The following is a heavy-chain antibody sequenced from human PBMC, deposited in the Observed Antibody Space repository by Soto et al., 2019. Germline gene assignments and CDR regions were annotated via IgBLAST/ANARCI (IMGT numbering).Heavy chain of an antibody. CDR2: IHPSGGTS. J-gene: IGHJ4*02. CDR1: GYTFAPYY. Sequence: QVQLVQSGAEVKKPGASVKVSCKASGYTFAPYYIHWVRQAPGQGLEWMGVIHPSGGTSTYAQKFQGRITMAGDTSTGTVFMELSRLRSEDTAIYYCARDSAMTTVTIFDFWGQGTPVAVSS. V-gene: IGHV1-46*01. CDR3: ARDSAMTTVTIFDF. D-gene: IGHD4-17*01.